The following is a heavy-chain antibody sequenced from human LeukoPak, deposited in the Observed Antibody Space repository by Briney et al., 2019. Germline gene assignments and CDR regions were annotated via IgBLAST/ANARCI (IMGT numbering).Heavy chain of an antibody. CDR1: GGSFSGYY. CDR3: ATAVVRDHFDY. Sequence: PSETLSLTCAVYGGSFSGYYWSWIRQPPGKGLEWIGEINHSGSTNYNPSLKSRVTISVDTSKNQFSLKLSSVTAADTAVYYCATAVVRDHFDYWGQGTLVTVSS. D-gene: IGHD4-23*01. J-gene: IGHJ4*02. V-gene: IGHV4-34*01. CDR2: INHSGST.